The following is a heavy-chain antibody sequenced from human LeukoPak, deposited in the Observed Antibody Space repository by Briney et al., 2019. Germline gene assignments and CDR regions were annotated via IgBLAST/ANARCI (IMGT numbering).Heavy chain of an antibody. CDR3: ARGLDTAMVTTYFDY. CDR2: IYYSGST. V-gene: IGHV4-39*07. D-gene: IGHD5-18*01. J-gene: IGHJ4*02. Sequence: SETLSLTCTVSGGSISSSSYYWGWIRQPPGKGLEWIGSIYYSGSTYYNPSLKSRVTISVDTSKNQFSLKLSSVTAADTAVYYCARGLDTAMVTTYFDYWGQGTLVTVSS. CDR1: GGSISSSSYY.